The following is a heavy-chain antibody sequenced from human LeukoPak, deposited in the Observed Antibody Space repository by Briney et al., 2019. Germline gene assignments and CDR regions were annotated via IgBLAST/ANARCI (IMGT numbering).Heavy chain of an antibody. J-gene: IGHJ6*02. CDR1: GFTVSSNY. CDR2: IYSGGST. D-gene: IGHD6-19*01. CDR3: ARAPLIAVAGRMGYYYGMDV. V-gene: IGHV3-53*01. Sequence: GGSLRLSCAASGFTVSSNYMSWVRQAPGKGLEWVSVIYSGGSTYYADSVKGRFTISRDNSKNTLYLQMNSLRAEDTAVYYCARAPLIAVAGRMGYYYGMDVWGRGTTVTVSS.